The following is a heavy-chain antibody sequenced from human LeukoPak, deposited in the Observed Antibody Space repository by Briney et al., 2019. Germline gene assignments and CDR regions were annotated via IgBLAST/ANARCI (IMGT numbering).Heavy chain of an antibody. CDR2: ISSSSSTI. D-gene: IGHD1-14*01. V-gene: IGHV3-48*01. Sequence: QSGGSLRLSCAASGFTFSSYSMNWVRQAPGKGLEWVSYISSSSSTIYYADSVKGRFTISRDNAKNSLYLQMNSLRAEDTAVYYCARGRFPNQFDYWGQGTLVTVSS. CDR1: GFTFSSYS. CDR3: ARGRFPNQFDY. J-gene: IGHJ4*02.